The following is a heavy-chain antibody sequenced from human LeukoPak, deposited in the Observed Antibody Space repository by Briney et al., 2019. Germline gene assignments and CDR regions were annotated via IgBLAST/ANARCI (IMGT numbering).Heavy chain of an antibody. CDR3: ARDDAAPGIIFDY. Sequence: GGSLRLSCAASGFTFSSYWMHWVRQAPGKGPVWVSRIHSDGSSRKYADSVGGRFTISRDNAKKTLYLQMNSLRAEDTAVYFCARDDAAPGIIFDYWGQGTLVTVSS. V-gene: IGHV3-74*03. CDR1: GFTFSSYW. D-gene: IGHD6-13*01. CDR2: IHSDGSSR. J-gene: IGHJ4*02.